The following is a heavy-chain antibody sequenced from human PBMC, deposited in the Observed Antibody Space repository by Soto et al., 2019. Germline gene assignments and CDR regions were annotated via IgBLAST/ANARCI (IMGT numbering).Heavy chain of an antibody. V-gene: IGHV1-69*13. CDR1: GGTFSSYA. CDR2: IIPIFGTA. CDR3: ARGKPATVTTDYYYGMDV. Sequence: SVKVSCKASGGTFSSYAISWVRQAPGQGLEWMGGIIPIFGTANYAQKFQGRVTITADESTSTAYMELSSLRFEDTAVYYCARGKPATVTTDYYYGMDVWGQGTTVTVSS. J-gene: IGHJ6*02. D-gene: IGHD4-17*01.